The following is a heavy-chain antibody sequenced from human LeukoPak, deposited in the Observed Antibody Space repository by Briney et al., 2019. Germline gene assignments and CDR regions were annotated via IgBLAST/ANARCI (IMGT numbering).Heavy chain of an antibody. Sequence: SVKVSCKASGGTFSSYTISWVRQAPGQGLEWMGRIIPILGIANYAQKFQGRVTITADKSTSTAYMELSSLRSEDTAVYYCARVILSGSPYYYYYGMTSGAKGPRSPSP. CDR3: ARVILSGSPYYYYYGMTS. J-gene: IGHJ6*02. CDR2: IIPILGIA. CDR1: GGTFSSYT. D-gene: IGHD1-26*01. V-gene: IGHV1-69*02.